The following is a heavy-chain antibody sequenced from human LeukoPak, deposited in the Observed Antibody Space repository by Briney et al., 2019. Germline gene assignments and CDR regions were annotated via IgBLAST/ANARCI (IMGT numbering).Heavy chain of an antibody. V-gene: IGHV1-46*01. J-gene: IGHJ1*01. Sequence: ASVTVSCTASGYTFTSYYMHWVRQAPGQGLEWMGIINPSGGSTSYAQKFQGRVTMTRDTSTGTAYMELGSLRSEDTAVYYCARYDLVVYSSSWYQGYFQHWGQGTLVTVSS. CDR1: GYTFTSYY. D-gene: IGHD6-13*01. CDR3: ARYDLVVYSSSWYQGYFQH. CDR2: INPSGGST.